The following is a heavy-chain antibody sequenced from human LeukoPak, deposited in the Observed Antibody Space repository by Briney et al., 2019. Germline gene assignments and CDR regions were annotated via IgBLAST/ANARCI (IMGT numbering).Heavy chain of an antibody. V-gene: IGHV4-61*01. Sequence: SETLSPTCTVSGGSVSSGSYYWSWIRQPPGKGLEWIGYIYYSGSTNYNPSLKSRVTISVDTSKNQFSLRLSSVTAADTAVYYCARAGSYSSSSRECDYWGQGTLVTVSS. CDR3: ARAGSYSSSSRECDY. J-gene: IGHJ4*02. D-gene: IGHD6-6*01. CDR2: IYYSGST. CDR1: GGSVSSGSYY.